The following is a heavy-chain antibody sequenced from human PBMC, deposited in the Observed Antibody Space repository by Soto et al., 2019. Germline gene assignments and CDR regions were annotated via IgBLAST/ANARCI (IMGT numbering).Heavy chain of an antibody. V-gene: IGHV3-23*01. CDR2: ISATGGNI. Sequence: VGSLRLSCVASGFISSDYAMTCIRHAPGKGLEWVATISATGGNIEYRESLKGRFTISRDNSKKMVYLQINVLTADDTAVYYCAKVAGALGYFHLWGRGTLVNVS. J-gene: IGHJ2*01. CDR1: GFISSDYA. CDR3: AKVAGALGYFHL. D-gene: IGHD3-16*01.